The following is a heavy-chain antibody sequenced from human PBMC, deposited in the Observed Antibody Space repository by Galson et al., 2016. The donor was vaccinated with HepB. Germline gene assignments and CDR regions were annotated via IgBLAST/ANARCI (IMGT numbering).Heavy chain of an antibody. J-gene: IGHJ4*02. CDR3: VRNAGGYNFGD. D-gene: IGHD5-24*01. CDR1: GYTFTNYA. Sequence: KVSCKAGGYTFTNYAIHWVRQAPGQSLEWMGWIAGGNGNTRYSQQFQGRVTFTRDTSASIVYMEMSSLRSEDTAVFYCVRNAGGYNFGDWGQGTLVIVSS. CDR2: IAGGNGNT. V-gene: IGHV1-3*01.